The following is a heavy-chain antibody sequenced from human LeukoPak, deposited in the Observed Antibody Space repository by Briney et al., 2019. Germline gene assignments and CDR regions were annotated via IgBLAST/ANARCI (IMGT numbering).Heavy chain of an antibody. CDR1: GFTFSSYG. V-gene: IGHV3-30*03. CDR3: AREILRDGSYLIED. J-gene: IGHJ4*02. D-gene: IGHD1-26*01. Sequence: GRSLRLSCAASGFTFSSYGMHWVRQAPGKGLEWVAVISYDGSNKYYADSVKGRFTISRDNSKNTLYLQMNSLRAEDTAVYYCAREILRDGSYLIEDWGQGILVTVSS. CDR2: ISYDGSNK.